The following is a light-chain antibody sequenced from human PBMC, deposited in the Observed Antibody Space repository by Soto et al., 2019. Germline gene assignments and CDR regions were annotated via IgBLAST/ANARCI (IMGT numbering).Light chain of an antibody. V-gene: IGKV3-20*01. CDR2: AAS. CDR1: QSVSSYY. CDR3: QQCGSPPWT. Sequence: EIVLTQSPGTLSLSPGERATLSCRASQSVSSYYLAWYQQKPGQATRLLIYAASSRDTGIPDRVSGGGSGTDVTLTISRLEPEDFAVYYCQQCGSPPWTFGQGTKVDIK. J-gene: IGKJ1*01.